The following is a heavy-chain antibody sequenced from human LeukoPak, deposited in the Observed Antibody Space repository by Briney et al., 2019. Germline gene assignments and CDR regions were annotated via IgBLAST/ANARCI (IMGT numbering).Heavy chain of an antibody. V-gene: IGHV4-39*01. CDR1: GGSISSSSAY. CDR2: IYYSKNT. CDR3: VSPRGFSYGYFDY. D-gene: IGHD5-18*01. J-gene: IGHJ4*02. Sequence: SETLSLTCAVYGGSISSSSAYWGWIRQPPGKGLEWIGSIYYSKNTYYNPSLKSRVTISADTSKNQFSLTLGSVSATDTAVYYCVSPRGFSYGYFDYWGQGTLVTVSS.